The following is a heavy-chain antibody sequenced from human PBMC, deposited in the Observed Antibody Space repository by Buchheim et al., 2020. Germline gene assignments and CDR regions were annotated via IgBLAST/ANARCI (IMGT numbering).Heavy chain of an antibody. CDR2: LHSSGST. J-gene: IGHJ4*02. CDR1: GDSINSGSHY. D-gene: IGHD1/OR15-1a*01. Sequence: QVQLQESGPGLVKPSETLSLTCTVSGDSINSGSHYWAWIRQSPGMGLEWIGSLHSSGSTDYNLSLKSRVSTSIDTSKNQFSLTLNSVTAADTTVYYCARHMWGRKLRTNRDYFDYWGLGIL. CDR3: ARHMWGRKLRTNRDYFDY. V-gene: IGHV4-39*01.